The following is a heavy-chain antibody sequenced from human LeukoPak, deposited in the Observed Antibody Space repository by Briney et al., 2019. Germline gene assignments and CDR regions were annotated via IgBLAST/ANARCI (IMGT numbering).Heavy chain of an antibody. D-gene: IGHD3-22*01. Sequence: GRSLRLSCAASGFTFSSYAMHWVRQAPGKGLEWVAVISYDGSNKYYADSVKGRFTISRDNSKNTLYLQMNSLRAEDTAVYYCARTYDSSGYYYNEYFQHWGQGTLVTVSS. CDR3: ARTYDSSGYYYNEYFQH. CDR2: ISYDGSNK. J-gene: IGHJ1*01. CDR1: GFTFSSYA. V-gene: IGHV3-30-3*01.